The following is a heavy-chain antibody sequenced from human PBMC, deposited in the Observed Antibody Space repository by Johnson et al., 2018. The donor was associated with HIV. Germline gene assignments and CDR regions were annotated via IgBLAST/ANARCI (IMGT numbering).Heavy chain of an antibody. CDR1: GFSFSDAW. CDR3: ARGPILEWLSGDGFDM. J-gene: IGHJ3*02. D-gene: IGHD3-3*01. CDR2: INQGGSEK. Sequence: MLLVESGGGLVQPGGSLRLSCTVSGFSFSDAWMSWVRQAPGKGLEWVANINQGGSEKYYVDSVKGRFTISRDNAKNSLYLQMNNLRVEDTAMYYCARGPILEWLSGDGFDMWGQGTKVTV. V-gene: IGHV3-7*03.